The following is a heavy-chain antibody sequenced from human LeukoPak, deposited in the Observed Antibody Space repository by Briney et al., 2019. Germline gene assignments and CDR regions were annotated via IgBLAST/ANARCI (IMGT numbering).Heavy chain of an antibody. D-gene: IGHD3-10*01. V-gene: IGHV4-39*01. CDR3: ARPHGEDLSPQPWRFDY. CDR1: GGSISSSSYY. Sequence: PSETLSLTCTVSGGSISSSSYYWGWIRQPPGRGLEWIGSIYYSGSTYYNPSLKSRVTISVDTSKNQFSLKLSSVTAADTAVYYCARPHGEDLSPQPWRFDYWGQGTLVTVSS. J-gene: IGHJ4*02. CDR2: IYYSGST.